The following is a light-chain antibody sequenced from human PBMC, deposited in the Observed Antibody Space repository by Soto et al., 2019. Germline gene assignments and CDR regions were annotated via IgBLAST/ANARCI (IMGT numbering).Light chain of an antibody. CDR1: SSDVGGYTF. CDR2: GNS. V-gene: IGLV1-47*02. Sequence: QSVLTQPASVSGSPGQSITISCTGTSSDVGGYTFVSWYQQLPGTAPKLLMHGNSQRPSGVPDRFSGSKSGTSASLAISGLRTEDEADYYCAAWDDSLSGVVFGGGTKLTVL. J-gene: IGLJ3*02. CDR3: AAWDDSLSGVV.